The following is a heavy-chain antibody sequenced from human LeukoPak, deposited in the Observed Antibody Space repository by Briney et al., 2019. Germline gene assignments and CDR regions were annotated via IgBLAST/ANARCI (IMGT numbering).Heavy chain of an antibody. CDR2: IYYSVST. D-gene: IGHD5-18*01. J-gene: IGHJ4*02. V-gene: IGHV4-59*01. CDR1: GGSISSYY. CDR3: ARDGGQRGYSYGYALDFDY. Sequence: SETLSLTCTVSGGSISSYYWSWIRQPPGKGLEWIGYIYYSVSTNYNPSLKSRVTISVDTSKNQFSLKLSSVTAADTAVYYCARDGGQRGYSYGYALDFDYWGQGTLVTVSS.